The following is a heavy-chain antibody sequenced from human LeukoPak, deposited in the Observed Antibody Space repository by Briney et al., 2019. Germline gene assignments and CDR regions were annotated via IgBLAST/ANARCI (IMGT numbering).Heavy chain of an antibody. V-gene: IGHV5-51*01. CDR3: ARRKLATYYYDSSGYYYDY. J-gene: IGHJ4*02. CDR2: IYPGDSDT. CDR1: GYSFTSYW. D-gene: IGHD3-22*01. Sequence: GESLKISCKGSGYSFTSYWIGWVRQMPGKGLEWMGIIYPGDSDTRYSPSFQGQVTISADKSISTAYLQWSSLKASDTAMYYCARRKLATYYYDSSGYYYDYWGQGTLVTVSS.